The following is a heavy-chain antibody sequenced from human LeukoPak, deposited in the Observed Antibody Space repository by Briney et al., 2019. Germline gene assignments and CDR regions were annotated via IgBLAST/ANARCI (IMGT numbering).Heavy chain of an antibody. J-gene: IGHJ4*02. CDR1: GGSISSYF. V-gene: IGHV4-4*07. CDR3: ARLRYYGSGSSNTHYYYFDY. D-gene: IGHD3-10*01. CDR2: IYTSGST. Sequence: SETLSLTCTVSGGSISSYFWSWIRQPAGKGLEWIGRIYTSGSTNYNPSLKSRVTMSVDTSKNQFSLKLSSVTAADTAVYYCARLRYYGSGSSNTHYYYFDYWGQGTLVTVSS.